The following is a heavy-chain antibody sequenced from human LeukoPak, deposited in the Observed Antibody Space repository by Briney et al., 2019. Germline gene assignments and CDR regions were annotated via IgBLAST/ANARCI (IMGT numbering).Heavy chain of an antibody. J-gene: IGHJ5*02. Sequence: PSETLSLTCTVSGGSISSYYWSWIRQPPAKGLEWIGYIYYSGSTNYNPSLKSRVTISVDTSKNQFSLKLSSVTAADTAVYYCAGGWHYYDSSGYYYAGGFGFDPWGQGTLVTVSS. CDR2: IYYSGST. D-gene: IGHD3-22*01. CDR3: AGGWHYYDSSGYYYAGGFGFDP. CDR1: GGSISSYY. V-gene: IGHV4-59*01.